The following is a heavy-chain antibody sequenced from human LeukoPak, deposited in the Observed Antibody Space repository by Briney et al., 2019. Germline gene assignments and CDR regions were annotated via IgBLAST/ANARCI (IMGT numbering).Heavy chain of an antibody. D-gene: IGHD1-7*01. CDR3: ARVPSITGTTGDY. Sequence: ASVKVSCKASGYTFTSYYMHWVRQAPGQGLEWMGWISAYNGNTNYAQKLQGRVTMTTDTSTSTAYMELRSLRSDDTAVYYCARVPSITGTTGDYWGQGTLVTVSS. CDR1: GYTFTSYY. CDR2: ISAYNGNT. J-gene: IGHJ4*02. V-gene: IGHV1-18*04.